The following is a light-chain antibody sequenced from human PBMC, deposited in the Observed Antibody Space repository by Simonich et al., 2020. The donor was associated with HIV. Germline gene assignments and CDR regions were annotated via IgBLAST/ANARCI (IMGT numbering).Light chain of an antibody. CDR3: QSYDSSNHWV. J-gene: IGLJ3*02. Sequence: NFMLTQPHSVSESPGKTVTISCTRSSGSIASTYVQWYQQRPGSAPTTVIYEDNQSPSGFPDRFSGSIDSSSNSASLTISGLKTDDEAYYYCQSYDSSNHWVFGGGTKLTVL. CDR2: EDN. CDR1: SGSIASTY. V-gene: IGLV6-57*03.